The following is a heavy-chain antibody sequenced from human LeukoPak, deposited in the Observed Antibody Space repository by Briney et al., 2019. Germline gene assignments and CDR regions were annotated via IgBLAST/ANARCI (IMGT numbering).Heavy chain of an antibody. V-gene: IGHV3-53*05. CDR2: IYSGGST. D-gene: IGHD6-19*01. Sequence: PGGSLRLSCAASGFTVSSNYMSWVRQAPGKGLEWVSVIYSGGSTYYADSVKGRFTISRDNSKNTLYLEMNSLRAEDTAVYYCARGPVAGARGGFDYWGQGTLVTVSS. CDR1: GFTVSSNY. J-gene: IGHJ4*02. CDR3: ARGPVAGARGGFDY.